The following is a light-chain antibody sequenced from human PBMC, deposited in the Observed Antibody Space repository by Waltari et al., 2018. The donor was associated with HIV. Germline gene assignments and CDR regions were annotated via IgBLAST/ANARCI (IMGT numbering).Light chain of an antibody. CDR2: HDT. CDR3: QAWDNSTAV. J-gene: IGLJ2*01. Sequence: FGLTQPPSVSVSPGLTASVTCSGDKLGDKYVCWYQQKPGRSPVLVLFHDTKRPSGIPERFSGSNSGNTATLTISGTQAVDEADYCCQAWDNSTAVFGGGTQLTVL. CDR1: KLGDKY. V-gene: IGLV3-1*01.